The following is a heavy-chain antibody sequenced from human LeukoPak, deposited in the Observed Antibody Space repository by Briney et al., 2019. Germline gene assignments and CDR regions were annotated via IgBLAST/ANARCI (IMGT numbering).Heavy chain of an antibody. D-gene: IGHD6-6*01. CDR1: GFTFSSYA. V-gene: IGHV3-23*01. J-gene: IGHJ6*02. CDR2: ISGSGVTT. Sequence: GGSLRLSCVASGFTFSSYAMSWVRQAPGKGLEWVSAISGSGVTTHYAGSVKGRFSISRDNSKNTLYLQMNSLRAEDTAVYYCARDLVSSSSSRDYYYAVDVWGQGTTVTVSS. CDR3: ARDLVSSSSSRDYYYAVDV.